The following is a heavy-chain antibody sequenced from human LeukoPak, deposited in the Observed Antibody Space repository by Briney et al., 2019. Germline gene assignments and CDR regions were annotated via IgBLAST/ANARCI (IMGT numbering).Heavy chain of an antibody. J-gene: IGHJ4*02. Sequence: PSETLSLTCAVYGGSFSGYYWSWIRQPPGKGLEWIGEINHSGSTNYNPSLKSRVTISVDTSKNQFSLKLSSVTAADTAVYYCARGVEMATTKGFDYWGQGTLVTVSS. CDR3: ARGVEMATTKGFDY. CDR2: INHSGST. V-gene: IGHV4-34*01. CDR1: GGSFSGYY. D-gene: IGHD5-24*01.